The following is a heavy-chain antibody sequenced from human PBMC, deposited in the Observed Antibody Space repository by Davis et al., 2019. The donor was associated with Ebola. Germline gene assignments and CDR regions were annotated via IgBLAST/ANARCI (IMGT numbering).Heavy chain of an antibody. Sequence: ASVKVSCKASGYTFTGYYMHWVRRAPGQGLEWMGRINPYNGGTNYAQKFQGRVTMTRDTSISTAYMELSRLRSDDTAVYYCASPSKLIWFGESFDYWGQGTLVTVSS. CDR3: ASPSKLIWFGESFDY. J-gene: IGHJ4*02. V-gene: IGHV1-2*06. CDR2: INPYNGGT. CDR1: GYTFTGYY. D-gene: IGHD3-10*01.